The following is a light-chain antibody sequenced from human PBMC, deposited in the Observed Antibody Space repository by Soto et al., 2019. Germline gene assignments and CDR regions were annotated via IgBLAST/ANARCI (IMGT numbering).Light chain of an antibody. CDR2: GAS. Sequence: EIVLTQYPGTLSLSPGATATLSCRASQSVSSKLAWYQQKPGQAPRLLIYGASSRATGIPDRFSGSGSGTDFTLTISRLEPEDFAVYYCQQYGSSPWTFGHGTKVDIK. CDR3: QQYGSSPWT. CDR1: QSVSSK. V-gene: IGKV3-20*01. J-gene: IGKJ1*01.